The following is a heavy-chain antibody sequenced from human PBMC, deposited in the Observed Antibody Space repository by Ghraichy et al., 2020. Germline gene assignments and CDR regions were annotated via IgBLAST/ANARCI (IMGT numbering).Heavy chain of an antibody. CDR3: ARHVPYSSGWYPFDF. CDR1: GGSISSSGYY. Sequence: SETLSLTCTVSGGSISSSGYYWGWIRQPPGKGLEWIGTIYYSGVTYYSPSLKSRVTMSVDSSKNQFSLRLGSVTAADTAMYFCARHVPYSSGWYPFDFWGQGTRVTVSS. D-gene: IGHD6-19*01. CDR2: IYYSGVT. J-gene: IGHJ4*02. V-gene: IGHV4-39*01.